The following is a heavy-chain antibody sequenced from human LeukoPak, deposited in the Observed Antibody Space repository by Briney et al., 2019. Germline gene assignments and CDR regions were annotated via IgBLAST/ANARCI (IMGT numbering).Heavy chain of an antibody. CDR3: ARSITMIVVASGY. CDR2: INTNTGNP. D-gene: IGHD3-22*01. V-gene: IGHV7-4-1*02. J-gene: IGHJ4*02. CDR1: GYTFTNYI. Sequence: ASVKVSCKVSGYTFTNYIINWVRQAPGQGLEWMGWINTNTGNPTYAQGFTGRFVFSLDTSVSTAYLQISSLKAEDTAVYYCARSITMIVVASGYWGQGTLVTVSS.